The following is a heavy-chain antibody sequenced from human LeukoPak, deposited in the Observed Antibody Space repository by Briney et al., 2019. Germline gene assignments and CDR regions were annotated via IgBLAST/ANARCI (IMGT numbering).Heavy chain of an antibody. CDR1: GFTFSSYS. J-gene: IGHJ3*02. CDR3: ARDSGYAFDI. CDR2: ISSSGSTI. D-gene: IGHD1-26*01. V-gene: IGHV3-48*04. Sequence: GGSLRLSCAASGFTFSSYSMIWVRQAPGKGLEWVSYISSSGSTIYYADSVKGRFTISRDNAKNSLYLQMNSLRAEDTAVYYCARDSGYAFDIWGQGTMVTVSS.